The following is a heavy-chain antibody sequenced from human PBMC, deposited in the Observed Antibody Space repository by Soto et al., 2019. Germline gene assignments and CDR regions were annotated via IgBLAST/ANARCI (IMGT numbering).Heavy chain of an antibody. J-gene: IGHJ4*02. CDR1: GFTFSSYS. D-gene: IGHD3-9*01. CDR3: ARDRDWAFDY. CDR2: IFVTGTTI. V-gene: IGHV3-48*03. Sequence: EVQLVESGGGLVQPGGSLRLSCVASGFTFSSYSMVWVRQAPGKGLEWIAYIFVTGTTIYYADSVKGRFTVSRDNTQNSLVWLMNGLRAEDTAIYYCARDRDWAFDYWGQGTQVIVSS.